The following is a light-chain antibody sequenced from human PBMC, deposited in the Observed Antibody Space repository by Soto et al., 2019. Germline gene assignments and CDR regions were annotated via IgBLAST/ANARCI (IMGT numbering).Light chain of an antibody. CDR1: QSISTW. Sequence: DIPMTQSPSTLSASVGDRVTITCRASQSISTWLAWYQQKRGKAPKLLIYKASSLESGVPSRFSGSGSGTEFTLTISSLQPDDFATYYCQQYNSYSPTFGQGTTVAIK. CDR3: QQYNSYSPT. CDR2: KAS. J-gene: IGKJ1*01. V-gene: IGKV1-5*03.